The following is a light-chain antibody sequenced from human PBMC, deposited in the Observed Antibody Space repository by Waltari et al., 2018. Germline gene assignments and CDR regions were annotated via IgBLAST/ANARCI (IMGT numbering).Light chain of an antibody. CDR2: DAS. CDR3: QQCSSFVS. V-gene: IGKV1-33*01. Sequence: DIQMTQSPASLSVSVGDRVTITCQASHDIGNCLNLLVHKPGKAPELLIYDASDLQTGVPSRFSGSGSGTYFTFTIHSLQPEDAATYYCQQCSSFVSFGGGTKVEVK. J-gene: IGKJ4*01. CDR1: HDIGNC.